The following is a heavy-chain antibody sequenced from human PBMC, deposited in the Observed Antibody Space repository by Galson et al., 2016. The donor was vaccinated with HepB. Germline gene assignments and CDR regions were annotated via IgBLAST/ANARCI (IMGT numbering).Heavy chain of an antibody. J-gene: IGHJ4*02. D-gene: IGHD2-2*01. CDR1: GFTFSNYA. CDR3: ARYDWWSSASFGDY. V-gene: IGHV3-64*04. Sequence: SLRLSCAASGFTFSNYAIHWVRQAPGKGLEIVSATSPNGAYTYYAEFVKGRFTVSRDNSRNTLFLQMTSLRLEDTGVYYCARYDWWSSASFGDYWGQGTLVTVSS. CDR2: TSPNGAYT.